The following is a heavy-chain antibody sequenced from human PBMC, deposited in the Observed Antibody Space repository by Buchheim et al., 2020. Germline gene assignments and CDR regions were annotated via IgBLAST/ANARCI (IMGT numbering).Heavy chain of an antibody. CDR3: ARDQAGRGRLDAFDI. V-gene: IGHV4-4*02. Sequence: QVQLQESGPGLVEASGTLSLTCAVSGGSISSRNWWIWVRQPPGKGLEWIGEIYPNGNTNYNVSLKRRLTLSVDKSRNQFSLRLNSVTAADTAVYYCARDQAGRGRLDAFDIWGQGT. D-gene: IGHD3-10*01. CDR1: GGSISSRNW. CDR2: IYPNGNT. J-gene: IGHJ3*02.